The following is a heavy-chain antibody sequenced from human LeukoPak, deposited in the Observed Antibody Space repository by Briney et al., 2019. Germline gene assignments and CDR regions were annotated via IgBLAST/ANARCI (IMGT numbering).Heavy chain of an antibody. CDR2: INSDGSTT. CDR3: ARVDLERREGDAFDI. J-gene: IGHJ3*02. D-gene: IGHD1-1*01. Sequence: PGGSLRLSCAASGFTFSSYWMHWVRQAPGQAPGKGLVWVSRINSDGSTTSYADSVKGRFTISRDNAKNTLYLQMNSLRAEDTAVYYCARVDLERREGDAFDIWGQGTMVTVSS. CDR1: GFTFSSYW. V-gene: IGHV3-74*01.